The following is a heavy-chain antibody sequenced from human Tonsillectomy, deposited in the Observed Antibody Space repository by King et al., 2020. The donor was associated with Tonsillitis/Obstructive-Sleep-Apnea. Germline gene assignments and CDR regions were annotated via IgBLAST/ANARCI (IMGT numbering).Heavy chain of an antibody. J-gene: IGHJ6*03. Sequence: VQLQESGPGLVKPSQTLSLTCTVSGGSISSGGYYWSWIRQHPGKGLEWIGYIYYSGSTYYNPSLKSRVTISVDTSKNQFSLKLSSVTAADTAVYYCARVPNQYCSSNSCYTDYYYYYYMDVWGKGTTVTVSS. CDR1: GGSISSGGYY. CDR3: ARVPNQYCSSNSCYTDYYYYYYMDV. D-gene: IGHD2-2*02. CDR2: IYYSGST. V-gene: IGHV4-31*03.